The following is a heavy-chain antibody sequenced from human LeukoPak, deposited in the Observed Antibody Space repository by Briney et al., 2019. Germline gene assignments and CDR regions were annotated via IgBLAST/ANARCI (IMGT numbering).Heavy chain of an antibody. D-gene: IGHD3-10*01. Sequence: SETLSLTCTVSGYSISSGYYWGWIRQPPGKGLEWIGSIYHSGSTYYNPSLKSRVTISVDTSKNQFSLKLSSVTAADTAVYYCARDLNYYGSGSYFDYWGQGTLVTVSS. CDR3: ARDLNYYGSGSYFDY. J-gene: IGHJ4*02. CDR2: IYHSGST. CDR1: GYSISSGYY. V-gene: IGHV4-38-2*02.